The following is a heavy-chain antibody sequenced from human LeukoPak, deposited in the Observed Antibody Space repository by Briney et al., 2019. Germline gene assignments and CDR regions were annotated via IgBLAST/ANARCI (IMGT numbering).Heavy chain of an antibody. CDR2: INHSGST. CDR3: ARQELATYYFDY. V-gene: IGHV4-34*01. J-gene: IGHJ4*02. CDR1: GGSFSGYY. D-gene: IGHD5-24*01. Sequence: PSETLSLTCAVYGGSFSGYYWSWIRQPPGKGLEWIGEINHSGSTNYDPSLKSRVTISVGTSKNQFSLKLSSVTAADTAVYYCARQELATYYFDYWGQGTLVTVSS.